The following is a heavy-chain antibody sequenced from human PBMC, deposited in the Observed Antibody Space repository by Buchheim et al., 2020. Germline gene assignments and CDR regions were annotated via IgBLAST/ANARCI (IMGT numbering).Heavy chain of an antibody. D-gene: IGHD2-15*01. CDR3: ARARQVAIDY. J-gene: IGHJ4*02. CDR1: GFTFSRYS. Sequence: EVQLVESGGGLVKPGGSLRLSCAASGFTFSRYSMNWVRQAPGKGLEWVSSISRSSSYIYHAHSVKGRFTIPRDNAKNSLYLQMNSLRAEDTAVYYCARARQVAIDYWGQGTL. CDR2: ISRSSSYI. V-gene: IGHV3-21*01.